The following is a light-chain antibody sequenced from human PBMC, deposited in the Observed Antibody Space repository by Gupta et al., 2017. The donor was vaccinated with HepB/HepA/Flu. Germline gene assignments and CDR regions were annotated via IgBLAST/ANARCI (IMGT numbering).Light chain of an antibody. J-gene: IGKJ1*01. V-gene: IGKV3-15*01. CDR3: QQYNHWPPWT. Sequence: ETVMTQSPGTLSVSPGGTATISCRASQSVGSDLAWFQQRPGQAPRLLIYGANIRATGIPARFSGSGSGTEFTLTIRSLQSGDFGVYYCQQYNHWPPWTFGQGTKVEIK. CDR2: GAN. CDR1: QSVGSD.